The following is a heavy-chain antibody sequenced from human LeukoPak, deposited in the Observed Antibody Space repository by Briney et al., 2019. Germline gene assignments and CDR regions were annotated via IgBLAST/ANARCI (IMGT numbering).Heavy chain of an antibody. Sequence: SETLSLTCAVYGGSFSGYYWSWIRQPPGKGLEWIGEINHSGSTSYNPSLKSRVTISVDTSKNQFSLKLSSVTAADTAVYYCARGRSSTSCYTRFCYYYYMDVWGKGTTVTVSS. CDR2: INHSGST. J-gene: IGHJ6*03. D-gene: IGHD2-2*02. V-gene: IGHV4-34*01. CDR1: GGSFSGYY. CDR3: ARGRSSTSCYTRFCYYYYMDV.